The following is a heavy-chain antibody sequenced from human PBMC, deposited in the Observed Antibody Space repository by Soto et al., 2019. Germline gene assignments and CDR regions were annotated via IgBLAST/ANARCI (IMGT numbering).Heavy chain of an antibody. CDR2: ISYDGSNK. Sequence: QVQLVESGGGVVQPGRSLRLSCAASGFTFSSYGMHWVRQAPGKGLEWVAVISYDGSNKYYADSVKGRFTISRDNSKNTLYLQMNSLRAEDTAVYYCAKDDYYDSSGPHYWGQGTLVTVSS. D-gene: IGHD3-22*01. CDR1: GFTFSSYG. J-gene: IGHJ4*02. V-gene: IGHV3-30*18. CDR3: AKDDYYDSSGPHY.